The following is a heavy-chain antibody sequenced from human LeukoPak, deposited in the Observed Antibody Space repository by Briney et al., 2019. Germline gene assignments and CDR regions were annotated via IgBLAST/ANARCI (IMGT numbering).Heavy chain of an antibody. V-gene: IGHV4-4*02. CDR2: IFYSGTT. CDR1: GASISRSNW. CDR3: ARRGPSYNWFDP. J-gene: IGHJ5*02. Sequence: PSETLSLTCTVSGASISRSNWWSWVRQSPGKGPEWIGEIFYSGTTNYNPSLKSRVTVSIDRSKNQFSLNLTSVTAADTAVYYCARRGPSYNWFDPWGQGTLVTVSS. D-gene: IGHD3-10*01.